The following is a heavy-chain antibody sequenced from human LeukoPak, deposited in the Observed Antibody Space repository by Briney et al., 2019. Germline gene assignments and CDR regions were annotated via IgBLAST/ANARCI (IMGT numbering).Heavy chain of an antibody. D-gene: IGHD2-15*01. CDR3: ARAVIVVAAATQRNWFDP. CDR2: IDHTGST. J-gene: IGHJ5*02. CDR1: GDSISMHY. V-gene: IGHV4-59*11. Sequence: SETLSLTCSVSGDSISMHYWSWIRQPPGKGLEWIGYIDHTGSTNYNPSLNSRVTISVDTSKNQFSLKLSSVTAADTAIYYCARAVIVVAAATQRNWFDPWGQGTLVTVSS.